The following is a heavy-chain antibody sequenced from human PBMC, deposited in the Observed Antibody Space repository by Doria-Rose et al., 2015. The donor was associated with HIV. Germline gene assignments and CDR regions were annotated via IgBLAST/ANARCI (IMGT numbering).Heavy chain of an antibody. Sequence: VQLVQSGGGFVAPGGSLRLSCAASGLTFIYAWLRWVRQAPGKGRGWVGRMYSKTDGGTTDYSAPVKGRCTISRDDSKNMLYLQMNSLKTEDTAVYYCATDQVGGLYGGKSHIWGQGTMVIVSS. J-gene: IGHJ3*02. CDR3: ATDQVGGLYGGKSHI. CDR1: GLTFIYAW. D-gene: IGHD3-16*01. CDR2: MYSKTDGGTT. V-gene: IGHV3-15*01.